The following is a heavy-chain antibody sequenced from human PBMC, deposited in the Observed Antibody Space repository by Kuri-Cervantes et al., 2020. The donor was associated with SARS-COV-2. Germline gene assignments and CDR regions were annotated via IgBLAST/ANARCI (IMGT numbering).Heavy chain of an antibody. Sequence: GGSLRLSCAASGFTFSSYAMSWVRQAPGKGLEWVSAISGSGGSTYYADSVKGRFTISRDNSKNTLYLQMNSLRAEDTAVYYCAREYDSSGYYYVLYYYGMDVWGQGTTVTVSS. CDR3: AREYDSSGYYYVLYYYGMDV. CDR1: GFTFSSYA. CDR2: ISGSGGST. J-gene: IGHJ6*02. D-gene: IGHD3-22*01. V-gene: IGHV3-23*01.